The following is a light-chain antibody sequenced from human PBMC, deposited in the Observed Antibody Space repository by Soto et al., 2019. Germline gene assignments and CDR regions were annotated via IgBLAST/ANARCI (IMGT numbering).Light chain of an antibody. CDR1: SSKIGKNY. V-gene: IGLV1-51*01. CDR3: GTWDSSLSAHV. Sequence: QSVLTQPPSVSAAPGLKVTISCSASSSKIGKNYVSWYQQLPGTAPKLLIYDNNKRPSGIPDRFSGSKSGTSATLGITGLQTGDEADYYCGTWDSSLSAHVFGTGTKLTVL. CDR2: DNN. J-gene: IGLJ1*01.